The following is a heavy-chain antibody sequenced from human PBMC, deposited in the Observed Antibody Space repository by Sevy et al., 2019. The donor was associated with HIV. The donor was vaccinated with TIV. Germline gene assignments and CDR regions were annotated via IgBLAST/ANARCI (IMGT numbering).Heavy chain of an antibody. V-gene: IGHV4-59*08. Sequence: SETLSLTCTVSGGSINSDHWNWIRQPPGKGLEWIGYVYYTGGPNYNPSLKNRVTISVDRTKNQLSLKLTSVTAADTAVYYCARRNDFDIWGQGTMVTVSS. CDR1: GGSINSDH. CDR2: VYYTGGP. J-gene: IGHJ3*02. CDR3: ARRNDFDI.